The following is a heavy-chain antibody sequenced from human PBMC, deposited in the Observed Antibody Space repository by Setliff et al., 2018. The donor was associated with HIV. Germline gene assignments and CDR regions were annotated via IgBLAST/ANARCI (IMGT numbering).Heavy chain of an antibody. CDR1: GDSISSGRYY. Sequence: PSETLSLTCTVSGDSISSGRYYWNWIRQPAGKGLDWIGHIFTSGSAFSSGTANYSPSLKSRVTISVDISKNQFSLKLTSVTAADTAMYFCARDSPADGGNPGRCQRWGQGTLVTVSS. D-gene: IGHD2-15*01. CDR3: ARDSPADGGNPGRCQR. CDR2: IFTSGSA. V-gene: IGHV4-61*09. J-gene: IGHJ1*01.